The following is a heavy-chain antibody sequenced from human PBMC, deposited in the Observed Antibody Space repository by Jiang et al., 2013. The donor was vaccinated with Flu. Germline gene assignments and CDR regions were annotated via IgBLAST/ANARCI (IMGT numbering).Heavy chain of an antibody. CDR3: ARVRYYYDSPPDY. CDR2: SIIVGAP. Sequence: IRQPPRKGAWSGLGVSIIVGAPTTTRPSKSRVTISVDTSKNQFSLKLSSVTAADTAVYYCARVRYYYDSPPDYWGQGTLVTVSS. D-gene: IGHD3-22*01. V-gene: IGHV4-39*01. J-gene: IGHJ4*02.